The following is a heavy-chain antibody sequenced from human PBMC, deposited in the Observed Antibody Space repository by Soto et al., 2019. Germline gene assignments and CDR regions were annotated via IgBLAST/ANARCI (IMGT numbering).Heavy chain of an antibody. D-gene: IGHD6-19*01. CDR1: GFTVSSNY. CDR2: IYSGGST. CDR3: ARDRIAVAGNPEYFPH. J-gene: IGHJ1*01. V-gene: IGHV3-66*01. Sequence: EVQLVESGGGLVQPGGSLRLSCAASGFTVSSNYMSWVRQAPGKGLEWVSVIYSGGSTYYADSVKGRFTISRDNSKNTVYLQMNSLRAEDTAVYYCARDRIAVAGNPEYFPHWGQGTLVTVSS.